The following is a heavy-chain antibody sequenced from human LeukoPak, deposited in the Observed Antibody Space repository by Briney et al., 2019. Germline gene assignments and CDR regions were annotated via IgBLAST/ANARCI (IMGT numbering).Heavy chain of an antibody. V-gene: IGHV3-53*01. J-gene: IGHJ4*02. CDR2: IYGGGST. D-gene: IGHD2-2*01. CDR3: ARGGDIVVVPAATYFDY. Sequence: GGSLRLSCSATGLSVSSNFMSWVRQAPGKGLEWVSVIYGGGSTYYADSVKGRFTISRDTPKNTLYLQMNSLRVEDTAVYYCARGGDIVVVPAATYFDYWGQGTLVTVSS. CDR1: GLSVSSNF.